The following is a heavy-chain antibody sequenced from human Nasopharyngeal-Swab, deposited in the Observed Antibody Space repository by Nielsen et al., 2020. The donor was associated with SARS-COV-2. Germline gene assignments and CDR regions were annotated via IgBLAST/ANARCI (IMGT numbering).Heavy chain of an antibody. Sequence: SETLSLTCAISGDSVSSNSDDWNWIRQSPSRGLEWLGRAYYRYKWYNDYAVSVKSLMTINPAKSKNQFYLQLNSVTPEDTAVYYCSRDGPYNPVALTTFDIWGQGTMVTVSS. J-gene: IGHJ3*02. D-gene: IGHD1-14*01. CDR2: AYYRYKWYN. V-gene: IGHV6-1*01. CDR3: SRDGPYNPVALTTFDI. CDR1: GDSVSSNSDD.